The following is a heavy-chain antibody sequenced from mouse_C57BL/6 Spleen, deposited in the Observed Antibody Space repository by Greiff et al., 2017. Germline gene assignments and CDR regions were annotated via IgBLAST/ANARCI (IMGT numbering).Heavy chain of an antibody. D-gene: IGHD4-1*01. Sequence: VQLQESGPELVKPGASVKISCKASGYTFTDYYIHWVKQRPGQGLEWIGWIYPGSGSTKYNEKFKGKATLTVDTSSSTAYMQLSSLTSEDSAVYFGTRTTGTDDAMDYWGQGTSVTVSS. CDR3: TRTTGTDDAMDY. J-gene: IGHJ4*01. CDR1: GYTFTDYY. V-gene: IGHV1-84*01. CDR2: IYPGSGST.